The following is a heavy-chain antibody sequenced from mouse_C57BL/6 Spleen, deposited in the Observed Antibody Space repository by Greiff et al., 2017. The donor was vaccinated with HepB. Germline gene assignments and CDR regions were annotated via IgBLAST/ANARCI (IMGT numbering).Heavy chain of an antibody. CDR1: GYTFTSYW. V-gene: IGHV1-64*01. CDR2: IHPNSGST. Sequence: QVQLQQPGAELVKPGASVKLSCKASGYTFTSYWMHWVKQRPGQGLEWIGMIHPNSGSTNYNEKFKSKATLTVDKSSSTAYMQRSSLTSEDSAVYYCARRDYGSSTIAMDDWGQGTSVTVSS. CDR3: ARRDYGSSTIAMDD. D-gene: IGHD1-1*01. J-gene: IGHJ4*01.